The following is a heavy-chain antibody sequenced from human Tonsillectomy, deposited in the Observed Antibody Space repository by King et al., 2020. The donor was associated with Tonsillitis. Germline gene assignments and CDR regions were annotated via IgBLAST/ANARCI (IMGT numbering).Heavy chain of an antibody. CDR3: ARAHYYDSSAYYFFDY. Sequence: VQLVESGGGLVKPGGSLRLSCAASGFTFNNYNMNWVRQAPGKGLEWVSSISGSGSYIHYADSVKGRFTISRDNAKNSLYLQMNSLRAEDTAVYYCARAHYYDSSAYYFFDYWGQGTLVTVSS. V-gene: IGHV3-21*01. CDR1: GFTFNNYN. J-gene: IGHJ4*02. D-gene: IGHD3-22*01. CDR2: ISGSGSYI.